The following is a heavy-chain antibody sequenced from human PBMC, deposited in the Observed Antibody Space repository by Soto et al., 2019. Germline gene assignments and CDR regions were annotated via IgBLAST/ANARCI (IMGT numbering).Heavy chain of an antibody. D-gene: IGHD1-20*01. CDR1: GGSFSGYY. CDR2: INHSGST. J-gene: IGHJ4*02. V-gene: IGHV4-34*01. CDR3: ARSITRVSSYFDY. Sequence: SETLSLTCAVYGGSFSGYYWSWIRQPPGKGLEWIGEINHSGSTNYNPSLKSRVTISVDTSKNQFYLKLSSVTAADTAVYYCARSITRVSSYFDYWGQGTLVTVSS.